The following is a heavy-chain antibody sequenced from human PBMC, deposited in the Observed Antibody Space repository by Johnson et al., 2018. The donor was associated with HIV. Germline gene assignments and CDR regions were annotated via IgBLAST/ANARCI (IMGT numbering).Heavy chain of an antibody. D-gene: IGHD3-9*01. V-gene: IGHV3-7*05. Sequence: MLLVESGGGVVQPGGSLRLSCAASGFTISSYWMSWVRPAPGKGLEWVATINEDGTGKNHVDSVKGRYPISRDHTKNSLYLQMDSLRVDDTAVYYCARDPDWSAFDIWGQGTMVTVSS. CDR2: INEDGTGK. J-gene: IGHJ3*02. CDR3: ARDPDWSAFDI. CDR1: GFTISSYW.